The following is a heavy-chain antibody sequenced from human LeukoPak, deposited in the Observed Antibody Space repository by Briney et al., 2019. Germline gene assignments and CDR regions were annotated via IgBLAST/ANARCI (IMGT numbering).Heavy chain of an antibody. J-gene: IGHJ4*02. V-gene: IGHV1-2*02. CDR3: ARGGSGYYWYY. CDR2: INPNSGDT. Sequence: ASVKVSCKASGYIFTGYYMHWVRQAPGQGLEWMGWINPNSGDTNYAQKFQGRVTMTRDTSISTAYMELSRLRSEDTAVYYCARGGSGYYWYYWGQGTLVTVSS. D-gene: IGHD3-22*01. CDR1: GYIFTGYY.